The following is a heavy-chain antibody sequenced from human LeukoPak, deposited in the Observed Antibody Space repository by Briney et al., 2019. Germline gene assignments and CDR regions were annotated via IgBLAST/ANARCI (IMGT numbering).Heavy chain of an antibody. CDR1: GGPISSYY. CDR3: ARGLSGPTYYYHYMDV. D-gene: IGHD3-9*01. CDR2: IYASAST. V-gene: IGHV4-4*07. J-gene: IGHJ6*03. Sequence: ASETLSLTCSVSGGPISSYYWNWIRQPAGKGLEWIGRIYASASTNYSPSLRSRVTMSVDESKNQLSLRLSSATAADTAIYYCARGLSGPTYYYHYMDVWGKGTTVTVSS.